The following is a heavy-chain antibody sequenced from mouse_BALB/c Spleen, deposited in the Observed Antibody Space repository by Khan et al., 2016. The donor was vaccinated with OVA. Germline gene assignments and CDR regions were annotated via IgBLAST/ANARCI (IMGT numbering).Heavy chain of an antibody. CDR2: ISTGGHYT. J-gene: IGHJ3*01. V-gene: IGHV5-6*01. CDR1: GFTFSTYG. D-gene: IGHD1-1*01. CDR3: ARRAYYYGSEGFAY. Sequence: EVELVESGGDLVEPGGSLKLSCAASGFTFSTYGMSWVRQTPDKRLEWVATISTGGHYTYYPDSVRGRFTISRDNAKNTLYLQMTSLKSEDTAMFYCARRAYYYGSEGFAYWGQGTLVTVSA.